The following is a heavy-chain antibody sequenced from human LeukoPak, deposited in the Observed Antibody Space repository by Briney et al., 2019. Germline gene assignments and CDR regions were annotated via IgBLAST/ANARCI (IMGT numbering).Heavy chain of an antibody. D-gene: IGHD3-10*01. CDR2: IYTSGST. J-gene: IGHJ6*03. Sequence: SETLSLTCTVPGGSISSYYWIWVRQPAGKGLEWIGRIYTSGSTNYNPSLQSRVTMSVDTSKNQFSLKLSSVTAADTAVYYCARAVGSGSFQTYYYYMDVWGKGTTVTISS. CDR1: GGSISSYY. CDR3: ARAVGSGSFQTYYYYMDV. V-gene: IGHV4-4*07.